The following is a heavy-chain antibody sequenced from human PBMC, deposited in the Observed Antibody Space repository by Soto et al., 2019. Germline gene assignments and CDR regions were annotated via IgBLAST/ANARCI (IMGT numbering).Heavy chain of an antibody. J-gene: IGHJ4*02. V-gene: IGHV4-61*08. Sequence: SETLSLTCTVSGASISSGDYYWTWIRQPPGKGLEWIGSIYYSGGTNYNPSLKSRVTISVDTSKNQFSLKLSSVTAADTAVYYCARTLYSYGPRFDYWGQGTPVTVSS. CDR3: ARTLYSYGPRFDY. CDR1: GASISSGDYY. D-gene: IGHD5-18*01. CDR2: IYYSGGT.